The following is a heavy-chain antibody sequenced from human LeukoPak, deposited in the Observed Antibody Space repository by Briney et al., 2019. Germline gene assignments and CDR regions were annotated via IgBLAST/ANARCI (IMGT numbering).Heavy chain of an antibody. Sequence: KPGGSLRLSCAASGFTFSSYSMNWVRQAPGKGLEWVSSISSSSSYIYYADSVKGRFTISRDNAKNSLYLQMNSLRAEDTAVYCCARGSTDYGDYVLDAFDIWGQGTMVTVSS. CDR2: ISSSSSYI. CDR1: GFTFSSYS. J-gene: IGHJ3*02. CDR3: ARGSTDYGDYVLDAFDI. D-gene: IGHD4-17*01. V-gene: IGHV3-21*01.